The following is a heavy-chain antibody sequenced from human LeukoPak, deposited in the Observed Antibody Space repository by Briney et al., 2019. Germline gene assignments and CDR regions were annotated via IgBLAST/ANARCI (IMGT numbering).Heavy chain of an antibody. CDR1: GFTFSSYA. CDR3: AEGFSSGWYYFDY. CDR2: ISGSGGST. Sequence: GGSLRLSCAASGFTFSSYAMSWVRQAPGKGLEWVSGISGSGGSTNSADSVKGRFTISRDNSENTLYLQMNSLRAEDTAIYYCAEGFSSGWYYFDYWGQGTLVTVSS. V-gene: IGHV3-23*01. J-gene: IGHJ4*02. D-gene: IGHD6-19*01.